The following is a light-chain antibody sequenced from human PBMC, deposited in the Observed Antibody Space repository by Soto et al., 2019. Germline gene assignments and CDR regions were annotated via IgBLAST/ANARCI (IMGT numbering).Light chain of an antibody. Sequence: DIQMTQSASTLSASVGDRVTITCRASQSIRTRLAWYQQKPGEAPKLLIFDASTLQSGVPSRFSGSGSGTDFTLTISSLQPADFATYYCLQDYKYPWTFGQGTKVDIK. CDR2: DAS. CDR3: LQDYKYPWT. J-gene: IGKJ1*01. V-gene: IGKV1-5*01. CDR1: QSIRTR.